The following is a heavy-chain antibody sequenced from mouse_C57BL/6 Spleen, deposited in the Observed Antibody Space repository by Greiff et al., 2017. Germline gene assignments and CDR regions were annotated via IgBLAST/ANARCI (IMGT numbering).Heavy chain of an antibody. D-gene: IGHD4-1*01. Sequence: EVQGVESGEGLVKPGGSLKLSCAASGFTFSSYAMSWVRQTPEKRLEWVAYISSGGDYIYYADTVKGRFTISRDNARNTLYLQMSSLKSEDTAMYYCTRDSPGYYFDYWGQGTTRTVSS. J-gene: IGHJ2*01. CDR1: GFTFSSYA. V-gene: IGHV5-9-1*02. CDR3: TRDSPGYYFDY. CDR2: ISSGGDYI.